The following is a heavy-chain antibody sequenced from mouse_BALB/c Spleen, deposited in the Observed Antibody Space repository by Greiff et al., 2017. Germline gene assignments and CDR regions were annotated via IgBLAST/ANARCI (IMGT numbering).Heavy chain of an antibody. CDR1: GFTFSSFG. CDR2: ISSGSSTI. Sequence: EVQLVESGGGLVQPGGSRKLSCAASGFTFSSFGMHWVRQAPEKGLEWVAYISSGSSTIYYADTVKGRFTISRDNPKNTLFLQMTSLRSEDTAMYYCARSFDGSRDYAMDYWGQGTSVTVSS. D-gene: IGHD2-3*01. CDR3: ARSFDGSRDYAMDY. J-gene: IGHJ4*01. V-gene: IGHV5-17*02.